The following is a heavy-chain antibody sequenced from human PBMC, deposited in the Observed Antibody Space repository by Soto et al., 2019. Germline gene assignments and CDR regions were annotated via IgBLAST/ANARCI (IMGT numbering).Heavy chain of an antibody. CDR2: ISGSGGST. D-gene: IGHD1-1*01. CDR3: AKGSWALERIRDKQIAIPPEFDY. Sequence: GGSLRLSCAASGFTFSSYAMSWVRQAPGKGLEWVSAISGSGGSTYYADSVKGRFTISRDNSKNTLYLQMNSLRAEDTAVYYCAKGSWALERIRDKQIAIPPEFDYWGQGTLVTVSS. J-gene: IGHJ4*02. V-gene: IGHV3-23*01. CDR1: GFTFSSYA.